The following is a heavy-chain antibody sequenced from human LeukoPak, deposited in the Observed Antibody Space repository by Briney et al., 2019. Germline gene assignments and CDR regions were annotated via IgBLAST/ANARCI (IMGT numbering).Heavy chain of an antibody. CDR1: GGSISSYY. CDR2: IYYSGST. Sequence: SETLSLTCTVSGGSISSYYWSWIRQPPGKGLEWIGYIYYSGSTNYNPSLKSRVTISVDTSKNQFSLKLSSVTAADTAVYYCAGLGYSYGSFDYWGQGTLVTVSS. V-gene: IGHV4-59*01. J-gene: IGHJ4*02. CDR3: AGLGYSYGSFDY. D-gene: IGHD5-18*01.